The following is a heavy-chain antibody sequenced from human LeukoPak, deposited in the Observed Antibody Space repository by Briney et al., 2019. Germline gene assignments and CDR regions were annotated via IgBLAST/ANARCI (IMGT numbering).Heavy chain of an antibody. CDR3: ARLAYGSTWYVGYFDY. CDR1: GYSFTSYW. CDR2: IYPGDSDT. V-gene: IGHV5-51*01. D-gene: IGHD6-13*01. Sequence: GESPKISCKGSGYSFTSYWIGWVRQMPGKGLEWMGIIYPGDSDTRYSPSFQGQVTISVDKSISTAYLQWSSLKASDTAMYYCARLAYGSTWYVGYFDYWGQGTLVTVSS. J-gene: IGHJ4*02.